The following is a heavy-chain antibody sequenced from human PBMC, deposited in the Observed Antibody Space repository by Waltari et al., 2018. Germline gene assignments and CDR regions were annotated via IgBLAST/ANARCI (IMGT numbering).Heavy chain of an antibody. V-gene: IGHV4-59*01. CDR1: GGAISRYY. D-gene: IGHD3-3*01. CDR2: IYYSGST. Sequence: QVQLQESGPGLVKPSETLSLTCTVSGGAISRYYWSWIRQPPGKGLEWIGYIYYSGSTNSNPYLKSRVPISVATSKNQFSLKLSSVTAADTAVYYCARGNYDFWSAYWGWFDPWGQGTLVTVSS. CDR3: ARGNYDFWSAYWGWFDP. J-gene: IGHJ5*02.